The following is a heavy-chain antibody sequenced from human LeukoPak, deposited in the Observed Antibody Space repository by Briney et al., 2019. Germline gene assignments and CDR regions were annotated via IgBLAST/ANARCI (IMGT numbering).Heavy chain of an antibody. J-gene: IGHJ4*02. D-gene: IGHD3-10*01. V-gene: IGHV3-7*01. CDR2: IEQDGSEK. Sequence: GGSLRLSCAASGFTFSNYWMRWVRQAPGKGLEWVADIEQDGSEKYYVDSVKGRFTISRDNAKNSLYLQMSSLRAEDTAVYYCAKDFPGSGSLDYWGQGTLVTVSS. CDR1: GFTFSNYW. CDR3: AKDFPGSGSLDY.